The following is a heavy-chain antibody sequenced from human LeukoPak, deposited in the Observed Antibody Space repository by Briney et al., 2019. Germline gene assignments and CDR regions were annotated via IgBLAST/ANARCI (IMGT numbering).Heavy chain of an antibody. CDR2: INPNIGVT. CDR1: GYTFTGYY. CDR3: ARRGPGASYGFDY. D-gene: IGHD5-18*01. V-gene: IGHV1-2*02. J-gene: IGHJ4*02. Sequence: ASVKVSCKASGYTFTGYYMHWVRQAPGQGLEWMGWINPNIGVTNYAQRFQGRGTMTRVTSISSAYLELTRLTSDDTAMCYCARRGPGASYGFDYWGQGALVTVSS.